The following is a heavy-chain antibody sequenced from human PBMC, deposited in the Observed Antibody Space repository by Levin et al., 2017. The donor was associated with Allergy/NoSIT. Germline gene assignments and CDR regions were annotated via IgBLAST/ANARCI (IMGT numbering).Heavy chain of an antibody. CDR3: AREQLWRGGGGYFDY. CDR1: GFTFSSYA. Sequence: GGSLRLSCAASGFTFSSYAMHWVRQAPGKGLEWVAVISYDGSNKYYADSVKGRFTISRDNSKNTLYLQMNSLRAEDTAVYYCAREQLWRGGGGYFDYWGQGTLVTVSS. J-gene: IGHJ4*02. CDR2: ISYDGSNK. V-gene: IGHV3-30*04. D-gene: IGHD5-18*01.